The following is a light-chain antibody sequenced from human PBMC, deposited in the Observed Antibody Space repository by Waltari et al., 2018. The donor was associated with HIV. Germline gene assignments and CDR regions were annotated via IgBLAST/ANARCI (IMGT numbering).Light chain of an antibody. J-gene: IGLJ2*01. V-gene: IGLV2-23*02. CDR2: EVN. CDR3: CSYAGSSTSVV. CDR1: TRDVGSYNL. Sequence: QSALPQPAPVSGSPGQSITIPGTGTTRDVGSYNLVSWYQHHPGKAPKLMIYEVNKRPSGVSNRFSGSKSGNTASLTISGLQAEDEADYYCCSYAGSSTSVVFGGGTKLTVL.